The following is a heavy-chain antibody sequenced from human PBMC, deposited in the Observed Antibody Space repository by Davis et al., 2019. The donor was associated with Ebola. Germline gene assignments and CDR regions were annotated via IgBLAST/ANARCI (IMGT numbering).Heavy chain of an antibody. V-gene: IGHV1-69*04. Sequence: SVKVSCKASGGTFSTYAISWVRQAPGQGLEWMGRIIPMLGKPNYAQKFQGRVTITADKSTTTAYMELSSLRSEDTAVYYCARDFSRPTVTGDYWGQGTLVTVSS. CDR3: ARDFSRPTVTGDY. CDR2: IIPMLGKP. CDR1: GGTFSTYA. J-gene: IGHJ4*02. D-gene: IGHD4-17*01.